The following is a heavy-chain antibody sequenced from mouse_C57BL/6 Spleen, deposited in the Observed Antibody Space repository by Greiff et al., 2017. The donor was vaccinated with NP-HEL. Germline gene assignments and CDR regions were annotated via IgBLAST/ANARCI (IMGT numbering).Heavy chain of an antibody. CDR1: GFTFTDYY. V-gene: IGHV7-3*01. CDR2: IRNKANGYTT. J-gene: IGHJ3*01. D-gene: IGHD3-2*02. CDR3: ARYSSGTGGFAY. Sequence: EVKLVESGGGLVQPGGSLSLSCAASGFTFTDYYMSWVRQPPGKALEWLGFIRNKANGYTTEYSASVKGRFTISRDNSQSILYLQMNALRAEDSATHYCARYSSGTGGFAYWGQGTLVTVSA.